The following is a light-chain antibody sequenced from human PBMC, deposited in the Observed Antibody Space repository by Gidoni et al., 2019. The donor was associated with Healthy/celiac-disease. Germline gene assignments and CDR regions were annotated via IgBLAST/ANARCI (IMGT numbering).Light chain of an antibody. J-gene: IGKJ1*01. V-gene: IGKV1-39*01. Sequence: DSQMTQSPSSLSASVGDRVTITCRASQSISSYLNWYQQKPGKAPKLLIYAASSLQSGVPSRFSGSGSGTDFTLTISSLQPEDFATYYCQQSYSTPWTFGQGTKVEI. CDR3: QQSYSTPWT. CDR1: QSISSY. CDR2: AAS.